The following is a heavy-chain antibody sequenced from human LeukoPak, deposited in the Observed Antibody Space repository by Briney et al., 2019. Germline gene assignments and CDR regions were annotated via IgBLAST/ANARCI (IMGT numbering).Heavy chain of an antibody. CDR1: GLTFSSYG. J-gene: IGHJ4*02. D-gene: IGHD2-15*01. CDR2: ISYDGSNK. CDR3: AKGLYCSGGSCYVY. Sequence: GGSLRLSCAASGLTFSSYGMHWVRQAPGKGLEWVAVISYDGSNKYYADSVKGRFTISRDNSKNTLYLQMNSLRAEDTAVYYCAKGLYCSGGSCYVYWGQGTLVTVSS. V-gene: IGHV3-30*18.